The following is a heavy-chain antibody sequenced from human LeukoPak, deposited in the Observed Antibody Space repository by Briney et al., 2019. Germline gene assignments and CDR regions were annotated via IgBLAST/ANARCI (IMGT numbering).Heavy chain of an antibody. CDR1: GXMFDDYA. CDR2: ISADGGST. CDR3: AREQFSHTSNYFDN. V-gene: IGHV3-43*02. D-gene: IGHD5-24*01. Sequence: GGSLRISCAASGXMFDDYAMHWVRQAPGKGLEWVSLISADGGSTFYADSVKGRFTISRDNNNNSLSLQMNSLTTEDTAFYYCAREQFSHTSNYFDNWGQGLLVTVSS. J-gene: IGHJ4*02.